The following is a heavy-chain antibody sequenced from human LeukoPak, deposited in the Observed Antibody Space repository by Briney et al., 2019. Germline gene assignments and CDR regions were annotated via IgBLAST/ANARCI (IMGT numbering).Heavy chain of an antibody. Sequence: GGSLRLSCVVSEFPFSKFCMSWFRQAPGKGLEWISYICSDSRIIHYADSVKGRFTTSRDNGKNSLYLQMNSLRAEDTAVYYCARDFRNTEFDYWGQGTLVTASS. CDR2: ICSDSRII. D-gene: IGHD1-14*01. J-gene: IGHJ4*02. CDR1: EFPFSKFC. CDR3: ARDFRNTEFDY. V-gene: IGHV3-11*01.